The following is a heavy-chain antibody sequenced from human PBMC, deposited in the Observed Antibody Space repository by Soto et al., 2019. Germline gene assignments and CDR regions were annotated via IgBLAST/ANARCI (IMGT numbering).Heavy chain of an antibody. D-gene: IGHD3-3*01. J-gene: IGHJ6*02. CDR2: ISGSGGST. CDR3: AKERITIFGVVINGMDV. Sequence: GGSLRLSCAASGFTFSSYAMSWVRQAPGKGLEWVSAISGSGGSTYYADSVKGRFTISRDNSKNTLYLQMNSLRAEDTAVYYCAKERITIFGVVINGMDVWGQGTTVTSP. V-gene: IGHV3-23*01. CDR1: GFTFSSYA.